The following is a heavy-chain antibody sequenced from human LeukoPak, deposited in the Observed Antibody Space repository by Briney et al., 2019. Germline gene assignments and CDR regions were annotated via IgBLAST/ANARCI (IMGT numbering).Heavy chain of an antibody. Sequence: GASVKVSCKASGYTFTNYGISWVRQAPGQGLEWMGWINPNSGGTNYEHNFQGRVTVTRDTPIGTAYMELSRLRSDDTAIYYCARGGVVGLDAFDIWGQGTMLTVSS. CDR3: ARGGVVGLDAFDI. D-gene: IGHD2-15*01. CDR1: GYTFTNYG. CDR2: INPNSGGT. J-gene: IGHJ3*02. V-gene: IGHV1-2*07.